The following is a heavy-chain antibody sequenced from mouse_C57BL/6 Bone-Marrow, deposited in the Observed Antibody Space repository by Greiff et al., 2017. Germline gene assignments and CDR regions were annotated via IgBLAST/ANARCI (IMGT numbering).Heavy chain of an antibody. CDR1: GYTFTSYW. D-gene: IGHD4-1*01. V-gene: IGHV1-69*01. Sequence: QVQLQQPGAELVMPGASVKLSCKASGYTFTSYWMHWVKQRPGQGLEWIGEIDPSDSYTNYNQKFKGKSTLTVDKSSSTAYMQLSSLTSEDSAVYYCARRGLGRAMDYWGQGTSVIVSA. CDR2: IDPSDSYT. CDR3: ARRGLGRAMDY. J-gene: IGHJ4*01.